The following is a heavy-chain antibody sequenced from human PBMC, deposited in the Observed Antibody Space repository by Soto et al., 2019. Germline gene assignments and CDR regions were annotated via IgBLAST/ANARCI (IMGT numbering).Heavy chain of an antibody. J-gene: IGHJ6*02. CDR1: GYTFTSYG. CDR3: AREGYADYSDSSGRAYYYYYGMDV. Sequence: QVQLVQSGAEVKKPGASVKVSCKASGYTFTSYGISWVRQAPGQGLEWMGWISAYNGNTNYAQKLQGRVTMTTDTSTSTAYMELRRLRSDDTAVYYCAREGYADYSDSSGRAYYYYYGMDVWGQGTTVTVSS. V-gene: IGHV1-18*01. CDR2: ISAYNGNT. D-gene: IGHD3-22*01.